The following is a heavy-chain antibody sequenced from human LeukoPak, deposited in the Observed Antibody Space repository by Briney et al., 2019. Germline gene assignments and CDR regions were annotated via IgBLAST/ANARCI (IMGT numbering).Heavy chain of an antibody. CDR1: GFTFDDYA. J-gene: IGHJ4*02. D-gene: IGHD5-18*01. Sequence: GGSLRLSCAASGFTFDDYAMHWVRQAPGKGLEWVSLISWDGGSTYYADSVKGRFTISRDNSKNSLYLQMNSLRAEDTALYYCAKDTKYSYGPGGIDYWGQGTLVTVSS. CDR2: ISWDGGST. V-gene: IGHV3-43D*03. CDR3: AKDTKYSYGPGGIDY.